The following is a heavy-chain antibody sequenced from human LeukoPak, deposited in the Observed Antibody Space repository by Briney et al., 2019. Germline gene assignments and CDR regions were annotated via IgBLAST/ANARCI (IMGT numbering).Heavy chain of an antibody. CDR2: INPNSGGT. D-gene: IGHD2-15*01. CDR3: ARDRRAATAYYFDY. V-gene: IGHV1-2*02. Sequence: ASVKVSCKASGYTFTAYYLHWVRQAPGQGLEWMGWINPNSGGTNYAQKFQGRVTMTRDTSISTAYMELSRLRSDDTAVYYCARDRRAATAYYFDYWGQGTLVTVSS. CDR1: GYTFTAYY. J-gene: IGHJ4*02.